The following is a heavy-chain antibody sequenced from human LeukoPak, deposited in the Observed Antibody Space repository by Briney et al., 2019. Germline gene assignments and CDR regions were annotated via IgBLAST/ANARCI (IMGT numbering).Heavy chain of an antibody. D-gene: IGHD6-19*01. CDR2: IYGGGST. V-gene: IGHV3-53*01. CDR3: ALTGQWLPLDY. CDR1: GLTVSSNY. J-gene: IGHJ4*02. Sequence: GGSLRLSCAASGLTVSSNYMSWVRQAPGKGLEWVSVIYGGGSTYYADSVKGRFTISRDTYKNTLNLQMNTLSAEDTAVYYCALTGQWLPLDYWGQGTLVTVSS.